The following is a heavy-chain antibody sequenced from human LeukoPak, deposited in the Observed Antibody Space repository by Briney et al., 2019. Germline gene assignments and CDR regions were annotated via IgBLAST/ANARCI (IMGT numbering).Heavy chain of an antibody. CDR2: IYYTGST. CDR3: ARTRSQGIAAQYFDY. D-gene: IGHD6-13*01. V-gene: IGHV4-59*08. Sequence: PSETLSLTCTVSGGSITFYYWSWIRQPPGKGLEWIGYIYYTGSTNYNPSLKGRVTISVDTSKSQFSLKLTSVTAADTAVYYCARTRSQGIAAQYFDYWGQGTLVTVSS. J-gene: IGHJ4*02. CDR1: GGSITFYY.